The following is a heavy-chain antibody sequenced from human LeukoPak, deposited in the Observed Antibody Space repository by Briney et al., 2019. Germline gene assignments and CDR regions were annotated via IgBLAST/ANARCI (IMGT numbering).Heavy chain of an antibody. CDR2: ISSSSSYI. CDR3: ARSGSSWYSGFDY. D-gene: IGHD6-13*01. Sequence: PGGSLRLSCAASGFTFSSYSMNWVRQAPGKGLEWVSSISSSSSYIYYADSVKGRFTISRDNAKNSLYLQMNSLRAEDTAVYYCARSGSSWYSGFDYWGQGTLVTVSS. J-gene: IGHJ4*02. V-gene: IGHV3-21*01. CDR1: GFTFSSYS.